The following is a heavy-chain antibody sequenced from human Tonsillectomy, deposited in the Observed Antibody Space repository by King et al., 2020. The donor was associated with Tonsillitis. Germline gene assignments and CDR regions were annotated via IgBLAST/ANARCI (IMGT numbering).Heavy chain of an antibody. D-gene: IGHD1-7*01. CDR2: ISYDGYNK. Sequence: VQLVESGGGVVQPGRSLRLSCAASGFAFSSYAMHWVRQAPGKGLEWLSFISYDGYNKYYADSVKGRFTISRDNSKNTLYLQMNSLRPEDTAVYYCARWRCNYGIYYYYYMDVWGKGTTVTVSS. CDR1: GFAFSSYA. CDR3: ARWRCNYGIYYYYYMDV. V-gene: IGHV3-30*01. J-gene: IGHJ6*03.